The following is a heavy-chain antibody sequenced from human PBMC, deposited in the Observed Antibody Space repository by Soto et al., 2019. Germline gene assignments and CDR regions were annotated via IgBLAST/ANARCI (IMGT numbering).Heavy chain of an antibody. V-gene: IGHV1-18*01. J-gene: IGHJ6*02. Sequence: QVQLVQSGAEVKKPGASVKVSCKASGYTFTSYGISWVRQAPGQGLEWMGWISAYNGNTNYAQKLQGRVTMTTDTSTSKAYMELRSLRSDDTAVYYWASQKAARHYYYYYGMDVWGQGTTVTVSS. CDR3: ASQKAARHYYYYYGMDV. D-gene: IGHD6-6*01. CDR1: GYTFTSYG. CDR2: ISAYNGNT.